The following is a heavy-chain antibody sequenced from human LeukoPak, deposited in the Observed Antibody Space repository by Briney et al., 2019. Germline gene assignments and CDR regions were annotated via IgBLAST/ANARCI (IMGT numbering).Heavy chain of an antibody. D-gene: IGHD3-10*01. CDR3: ARPYHYDSGSRGTAFDL. J-gene: IGHJ3*01. CDR1: GGSISSSSYY. CDR2: IYDSRST. Sequence: SETLSLTCTVSGGSISSSSYYWGWIRQPPGKGLEWIASIYDSRSTYYNPSLKSRLTISVDTSKNQFSLKLSSVTAADTATYYCARPYHYDSGSRGTAFDLWGQGTMVTVSS. V-gene: IGHV4-39*01.